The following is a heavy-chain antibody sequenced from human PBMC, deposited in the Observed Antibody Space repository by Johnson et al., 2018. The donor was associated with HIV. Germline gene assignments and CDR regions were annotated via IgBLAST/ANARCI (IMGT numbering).Heavy chain of an antibody. CDR3: AKTPGDDWYYSEGSDAFDV. CDR2: ISSDGSTK. V-gene: IGHV3-30*18. D-gene: IGHD2-21*02. Sequence: QVQLVESGGGVVQPGRSLRLSCAASGFTFSNYVIHWVRQSPGKGLEWVAVISSDGSTKYYVDSVKGRFTISRDNSENTLYLQMNSLRPEDTAVYYCAKTPGDDWYYSEGSDAFDVWGQGTLVTVSS. CDR1: GFTFSNYV. J-gene: IGHJ3*01.